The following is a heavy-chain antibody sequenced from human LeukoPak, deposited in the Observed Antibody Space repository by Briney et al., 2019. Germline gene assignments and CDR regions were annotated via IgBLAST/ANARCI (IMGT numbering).Heavy chain of an antibody. CDR3: ARGASDYGDYLDY. CDR2: IKLDGSEK. CDR1: GFTFDDYA. Sequence: GRSLRLSCAASGFTFDDYAMHWVRQAPGKGLEWVANIKLDGSEKNYVDSVKGRFTISRDNAKNSLYLQMNSLRAEDTAVYYCARGASDYGDYLDYWGQGTLVTVSS. J-gene: IGHJ4*02. V-gene: IGHV3-7*01. D-gene: IGHD4-17*01.